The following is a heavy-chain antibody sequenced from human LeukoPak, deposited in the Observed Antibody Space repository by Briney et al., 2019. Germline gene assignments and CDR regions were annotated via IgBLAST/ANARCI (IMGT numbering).Heavy chain of an antibody. Sequence: ASVKVSCKASGYTFSGYYMHWVRQAPGQGLEWMGWINPNSGGTNYAQKFQGRVTMTRGTSINTAYVELGSLRSDDTAAYYCARDPSSRGNFDYWGQGTLVTVSS. CDR3: ARDPSSRGNFDY. D-gene: IGHD5-24*01. CDR1: GYTFSGYY. J-gene: IGHJ4*02. CDR2: INPNSGGT. V-gene: IGHV1-2*02.